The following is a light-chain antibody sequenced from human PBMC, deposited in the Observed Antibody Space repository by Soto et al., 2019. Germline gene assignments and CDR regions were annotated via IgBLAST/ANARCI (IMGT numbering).Light chain of an antibody. CDR2: GAS. Sequence: EIVMTQSPATLSVSPGERATLSCRASQSVSSNLAWYQQKPGQAPRLLIYGASTRATGIPTRFSGSWSGTEFTLTNSSLQSEDFAVYYCQQYNNWPPMAFGQGTKVEIK. CDR3: QQYNNWPPMA. J-gene: IGKJ1*01. CDR1: QSVSSN. V-gene: IGKV3-15*01.